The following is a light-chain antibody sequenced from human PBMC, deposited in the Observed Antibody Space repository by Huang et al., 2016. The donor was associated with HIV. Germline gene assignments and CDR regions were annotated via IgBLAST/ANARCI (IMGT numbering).Light chain of an antibody. CDR2: AAS. Sequence: DIQMTQSPLSLSASVGDRVTITCRASQGIRNSLAWYQQKPGNAPKLLVYAASRLESGVPSWVSGSGSGTNFTLTISSLQPEDFATYYCQQYHSSWTFGQGTKVEIK. V-gene: IGKV1-NL1*01. CDR1: QGIRNS. CDR3: QQYHSSWT. J-gene: IGKJ1*01.